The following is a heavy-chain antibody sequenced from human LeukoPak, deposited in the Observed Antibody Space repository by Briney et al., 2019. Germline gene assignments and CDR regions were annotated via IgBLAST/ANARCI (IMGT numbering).Heavy chain of an antibody. V-gene: IGHV3-23*01. CDR2: ITSSGAAT. CDR3: AKDRPNYYGSNGHYYKLNGDC. D-gene: IGHD3-22*01. J-gene: IGHJ4*02. CDR1: GFTFSSYA. Sequence: PGGSLRLSCAASGFTFSSYAMSWVRQAPGKGLEWVSSITSSGAATYYADSVKGQFTISRDNSDNTPYLQMNSLRAEDTAVYYCAKDRPNYYGSNGHYYKLNGDCWGQGTLVTVSS.